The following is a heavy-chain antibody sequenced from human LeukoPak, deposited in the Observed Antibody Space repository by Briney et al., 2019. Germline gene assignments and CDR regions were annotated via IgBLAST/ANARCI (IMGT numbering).Heavy chain of an antibody. CDR1: EFTFSTYS. Sequence: GGSLRLSCAASEFTFSTYSMNWVRQAPGKGLEWVSSITTNYVYYGDSVKGRFTVSRDNAKNSMDLQMNSLRAEDTVVYYCARSVWPTVTNSALDIWGQGTMVTVSS. J-gene: IGHJ3*02. D-gene: IGHD4-17*01. CDR2: ITTNYV. CDR3: ARSVWPTVTNSALDI. V-gene: IGHV3-21*01.